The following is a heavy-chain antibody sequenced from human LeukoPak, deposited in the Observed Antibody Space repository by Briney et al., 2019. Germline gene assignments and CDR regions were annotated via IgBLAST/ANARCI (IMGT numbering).Heavy chain of an antibody. D-gene: IGHD2-2*01. V-gene: IGHV3-30*02. J-gene: IGHJ4*02. CDR3: AKTLGYCSSTSCYPDY. Sequence: PGGSLRLSCAASGFAFTKFGMHWVRQAPGKGLEWVAFIRYDGTNKYYPDSVKGRFTISRDNSKNTLYLQMNSLRAEDTAVYYCAKTLGYCSSTSCYPDYWGQGTLVTVSS. CDR1: GFAFTKFG. CDR2: IRYDGTNK.